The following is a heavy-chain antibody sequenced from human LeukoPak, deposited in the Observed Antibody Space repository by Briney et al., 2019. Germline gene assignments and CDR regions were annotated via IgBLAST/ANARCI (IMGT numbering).Heavy chain of an antibody. CDR1: GFTFSTYW. J-gene: IGHJ4*02. D-gene: IGHD4-11*01. V-gene: IGHV3-7*01. CDR2: IKEDGSDK. CDR3: AKGGHYNFDY. Sequence: GGSLRLSRAASGFTFSTYWMKWVRQAPGKGLEWVASIKEDGSDKYYVDSVKGRFSISRDNAKNSLYLQMNSLRTEDTAVYYCAKGGHYNFDYWGQGTLVTVSS.